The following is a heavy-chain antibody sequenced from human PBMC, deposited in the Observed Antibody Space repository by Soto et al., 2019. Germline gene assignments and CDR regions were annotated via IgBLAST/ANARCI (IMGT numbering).Heavy chain of an antibody. CDR1: GYTFTSYG. CDR3: ARSGVWEPRDY. J-gene: IGHJ4*02. D-gene: IGHD1-26*01. V-gene: IGHV1-18*01. CDR2: ISAYNGNT. Sequence: ASVKVSCKASGYTFTSYGISWVRQAPGQGLERMGRISAYNGNTNYAQKLKGRVTMTTDTSTSTAYMELRSLRTDDTAVYYCARSGVWEPRDYWGQGTLVTVSS.